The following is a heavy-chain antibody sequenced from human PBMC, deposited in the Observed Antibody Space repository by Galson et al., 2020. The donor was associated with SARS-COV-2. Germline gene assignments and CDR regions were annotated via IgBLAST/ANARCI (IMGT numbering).Heavy chain of an antibody. CDR1: GFTYRDSA. J-gene: IGHJ4*02. CDR2: MRSDGGTS. Sequence: GEYLKISCSASGFTYRDSAMHWVRQAPGNGLEYVSAMRSDGGTSFYADSLNGRSAMSRDNSKNTFYLHMPGLRIDDTALYYFLAYSSTRRNYWGQGTLVTVSS. CDR3: LAYSSTRRNY. D-gene: IGHD6-19*01. V-gene: IGHV3-64D*06.